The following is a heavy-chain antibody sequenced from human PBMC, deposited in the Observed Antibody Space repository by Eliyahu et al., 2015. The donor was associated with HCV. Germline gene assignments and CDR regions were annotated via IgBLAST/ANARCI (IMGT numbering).Heavy chain of an antibody. Sequence: QVQLQESGPGLVXPSQTLSXTCTVSGGXIRSGXXYWSWLRQPAGKGLEWVGRIYTSGSTNXNPSLKSRVTISVDTSKNQFSLKLSSVTAADTAVYYCAREVYYYDSSGYYGYAFDLWGQGTMVTVSS. CDR1: GGXIRSGXXY. D-gene: IGHD3-22*01. CDR3: AREVYYYDSSGYYGYAFDL. J-gene: IGHJ3*01. V-gene: IGHV4-61*02. CDR2: IYTSGST.